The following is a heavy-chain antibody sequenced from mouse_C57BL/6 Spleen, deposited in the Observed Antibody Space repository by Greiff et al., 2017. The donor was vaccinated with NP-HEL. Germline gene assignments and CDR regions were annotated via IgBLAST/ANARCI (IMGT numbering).Heavy chain of an antibody. CDR2: IDPSDSYT. CDR3: ARGYYGSSDEAWFAY. Sequence: QVQLQQPGAELVKPGASVKLSCKASGYTFTSYWMQWVKQRPGQGLEWIGEIDPSDSYTNYNQKFKGKATLTVDTSSSTADMQLSSLTSEDSAVYYCARGYYGSSDEAWFAYWGQGTLVTVSA. CDR1: GYTFTSYW. J-gene: IGHJ3*01. V-gene: IGHV1-50*01. D-gene: IGHD1-1*01.